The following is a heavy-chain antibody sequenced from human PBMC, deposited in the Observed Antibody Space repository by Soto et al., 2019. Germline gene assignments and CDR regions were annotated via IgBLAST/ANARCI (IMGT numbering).Heavy chain of an antibody. D-gene: IGHD3-16*02. CDR1: GFTVSRNY. Sequence: PGGSLRLSCAASGFTVSRNYVSWVRQAPGKGLAWVSLSYSGGTKDYADSVKGRFTISRDNSKNTLYLQMNTLRAEDTAVYYWARVIEAYSNYGMDVWGQGTTVTVSS. J-gene: IGHJ6*02. CDR2: SYSGGTK. CDR3: ARVIEAYSNYGMDV. V-gene: IGHV3-53*01.